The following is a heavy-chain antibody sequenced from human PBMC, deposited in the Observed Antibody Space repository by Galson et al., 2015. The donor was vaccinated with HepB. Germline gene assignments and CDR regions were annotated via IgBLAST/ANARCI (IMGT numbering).Heavy chain of an antibody. CDR2: ISAYNGNT. CDR3: ARDPQNPLESMVRGVEYFDY. V-gene: IGHV1-18*01. D-gene: IGHD3-10*01. CDR1: GYTFTSYG. Sequence: SVKVSCKASGYTFTSYGISWVRQAPGQGLEWMGWISAYNGNTNYAQKLQGRVTMTTDTSTSTAYMELRSLRSDDTAVYYCARDPQNPLESMVRGVEYFDYWGQGTLVTVSS. J-gene: IGHJ4*02.